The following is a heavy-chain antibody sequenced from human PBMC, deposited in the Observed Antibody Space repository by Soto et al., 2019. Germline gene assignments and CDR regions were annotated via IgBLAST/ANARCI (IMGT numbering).Heavy chain of an antibody. CDR1: GDSVSSNSAA. D-gene: IGHD6-13*01. Sequence: SQTLSLTCAISGDSVSSNSAAWNWIRQSPSRGLEWLGRTYYRSKWYNDYAVSVKSRITINPGTSKNQFSLQLNSVTPEDTAVYYCAREYSSSGVYYYYGMDVWGQGTTVTVSS. CDR2: TYYRSKWYN. J-gene: IGHJ6*02. V-gene: IGHV6-1*01. CDR3: AREYSSSGVYYYYGMDV.